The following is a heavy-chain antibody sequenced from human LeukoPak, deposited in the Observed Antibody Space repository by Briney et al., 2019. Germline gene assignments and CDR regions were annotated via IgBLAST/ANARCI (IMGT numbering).Heavy chain of an antibody. CDR1: GFSFSSFG. CDR3: ARGVGILTGNFDY. Sequence: PGGSLRLSCAASGFSFSSFGMSWVRQAPGKGLEWVSSISSSSSYIYYADSVKGRFTISRDNAKNSLYLQMNSLRAEDTAVYYCARGVGILTGNFDYWGQGTLVTVSS. CDR2: ISSSSSYI. V-gene: IGHV3-21*01. D-gene: IGHD3-9*01. J-gene: IGHJ4*02.